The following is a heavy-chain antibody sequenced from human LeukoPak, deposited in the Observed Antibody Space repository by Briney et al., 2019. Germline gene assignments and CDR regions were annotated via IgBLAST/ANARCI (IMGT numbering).Heavy chain of an antibody. CDR3: ARDSPLYSSGWYAFDY. Sequence: PSQTLSLTCTVSGGSISSGDYYWSWIRQPPGKGLEWVGYIYYSGSTYYNPSLKSRVTISVDTSKNQFSLKLSSVTAADTAVYYCARDSPLYSSGWYAFDYWGQGTLVTVSS. CDR1: GGSISSGDYY. D-gene: IGHD6-19*01. V-gene: IGHV4-30-4*08. CDR2: IYYSGST. J-gene: IGHJ4*02.